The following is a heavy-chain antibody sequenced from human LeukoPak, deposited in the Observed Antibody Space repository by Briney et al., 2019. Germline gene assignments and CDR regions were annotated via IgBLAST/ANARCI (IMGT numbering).Heavy chain of an antibody. J-gene: IGHJ4*02. D-gene: IGHD4-17*01. Sequence: GGPLRLSCAASGFTFDAHGMSWVRQAPGKGLEWVSGINWNGGSIGYADSVKGRFTISRDNAKNSLYLQMNSLRAEDTALYYCARGGEDGDYALQAYWGQGTLVTVSS. CDR3: ARGGEDGDYALQAY. CDR2: INWNGGSI. V-gene: IGHV3-20*04. CDR1: GFTFDAHG.